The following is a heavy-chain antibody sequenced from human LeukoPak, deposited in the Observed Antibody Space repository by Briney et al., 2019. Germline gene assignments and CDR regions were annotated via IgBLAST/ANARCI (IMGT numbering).Heavy chain of an antibody. J-gene: IGHJ3*02. CDR1: GGSISSGDYY. CDR2: IYYSGST. Sequence: PSETLSLTCTVSGGSISSGDYYWSWIRQPPGKGLEWIGYIYYSGSTYYNPSLKSRVTISVDTSKNQFSLKLSSVTAADTAVYYCARGGGLERRGYDLYEGLRIAPSKGAFDIWGQGTMVTVSS. CDR3: ARGGGLERRGYDLYEGLRIAPSKGAFDI. V-gene: IGHV4-30-4*08. D-gene: IGHD5-12*01.